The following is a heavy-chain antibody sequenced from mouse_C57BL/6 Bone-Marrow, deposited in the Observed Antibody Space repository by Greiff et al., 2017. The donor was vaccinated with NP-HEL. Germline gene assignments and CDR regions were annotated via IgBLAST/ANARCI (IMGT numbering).Heavy chain of an antibody. CDR2: IYPGDGDT. CDR1: GYAFSSYW. Sequence: VKLMESGAELVKPGASVKISCKASGYAFSSYWMNWVKQRPGKGLEWIGQIYPGDGDTNYNGKFKGKATLTADKSSSTAYMQLSSLTSEDSAVYFCARTDGSSPYYFDYWGQGTTLTVSA. CDR3: ARTDGSSPYYFDY. V-gene: IGHV1-80*01. D-gene: IGHD1-1*01. J-gene: IGHJ2*01.